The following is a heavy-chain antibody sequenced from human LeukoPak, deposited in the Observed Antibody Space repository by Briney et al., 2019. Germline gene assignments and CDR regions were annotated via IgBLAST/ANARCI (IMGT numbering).Heavy chain of an antibody. V-gene: IGHV1-2*02. Sequence: ASVKVSCKASGHTFTGYYMHWVRQAPGQGLEWLGWINPNTGGTHYVQKFQDRVTMTRDRSIRTAYMEVSRLGSDDTAEYYCATMGAKDFDHWGQGTLVTVSS. CDR2: INPNTGGT. J-gene: IGHJ4*02. CDR1: GHTFTGYY. D-gene: IGHD1-26*01. CDR3: ATMGAKDFDH.